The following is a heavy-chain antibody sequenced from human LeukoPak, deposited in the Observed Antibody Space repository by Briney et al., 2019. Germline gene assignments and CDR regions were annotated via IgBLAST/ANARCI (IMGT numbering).Heavy chain of an antibody. J-gene: IGHJ3*02. D-gene: IGHD3-9*01. Sequence: SETLSLTCTVSGGSISSYYWSWIRQPPGKGLEWIGYIYYSGSTNYNPSLKSRVTISIGMSKNQFSLKLSSVTAADTAVYYCATTILGDAFDIWGQGTMVTVSS. CDR1: GGSISSYY. CDR2: IYYSGST. CDR3: ATTILGDAFDI. V-gene: IGHV4-59*08.